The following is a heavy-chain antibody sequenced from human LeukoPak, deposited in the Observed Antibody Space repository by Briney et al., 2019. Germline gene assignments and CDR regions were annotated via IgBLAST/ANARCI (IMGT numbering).Heavy chain of an antibody. CDR2: IYYSGST. J-gene: IGHJ4*02. CDR1: GGSISSYY. D-gene: IGHD2-15*01. CDR3: AREVVAAAGTVDY. V-gene: IGHV4-59*01. Sequence: SETLSLTCTVSGGSISSYYWSWIRQPPGKGLEWIGYIYYSGSTNYNPSLKSRVTMSVDTSKDQFSLKLSSVTAADTAVYYCAREVVAAAGTVDYWGQGTLVTVSS.